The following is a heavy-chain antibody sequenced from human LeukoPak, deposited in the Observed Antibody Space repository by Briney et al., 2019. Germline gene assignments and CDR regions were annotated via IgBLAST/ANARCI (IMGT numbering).Heavy chain of an antibody. CDR1: GGTFSSYA. CDR2: IIPIFGTA. J-gene: IGHJ3*02. D-gene: IGHD3/OR15-3a*01. V-gene: IGHV1-69*13. CDR3: ATHGRRDLDAFDI. Sequence: SVKVSCKASGGTFSSYAISWVRQAPGQGLEWMGGIIPIFGTANYAQKFQGRVTITADESTSTAYMELSSLRSEDTAVYYCATHGRRDLDAFDIWGQGTMVTVSS.